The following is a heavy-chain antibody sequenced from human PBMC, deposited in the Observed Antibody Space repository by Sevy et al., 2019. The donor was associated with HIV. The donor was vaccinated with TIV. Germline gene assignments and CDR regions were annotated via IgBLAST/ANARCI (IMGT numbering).Heavy chain of an antibody. V-gene: IGHV5-51*01. Sequence: GESLKISCKGSGYSFTSHWIGWVRHMPGKGLEWMGIIYPDDSDTRYGPSFQGQVTFSADKSISTAYLQRGSLKASDTAMYYCATSRSGYFDSSGYYIYWGQGTLVTVSS. D-gene: IGHD3-22*01. CDR2: IYPDDSDT. CDR1: GYSFTSHW. J-gene: IGHJ4*02. CDR3: ATSRSGYFDSSGYYIY.